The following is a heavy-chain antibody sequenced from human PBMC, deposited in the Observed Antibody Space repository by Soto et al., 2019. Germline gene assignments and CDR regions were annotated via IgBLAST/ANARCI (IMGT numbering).Heavy chain of an antibody. CDR1: GYTFPSYY. D-gene: IGHD4-17*01. CDR3: ARIWGATVTTRAFDI. CDR2: INPSGGST. V-gene: IGHV1-46*03. Sequence: ASVKVSCKASGYTFPSYYMHWVRQAPGQGLEWMGIINPSGGSTSYAQKFQGRVTMTRDTSTSTVYMELSSLRSEDTAVYYCARIWGATVTTRAFDIWGQGTMVTVSS. J-gene: IGHJ3*02.